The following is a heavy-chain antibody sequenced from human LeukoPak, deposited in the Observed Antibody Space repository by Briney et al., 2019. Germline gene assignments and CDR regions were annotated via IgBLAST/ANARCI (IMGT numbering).Heavy chain of an antibody. CDR2: IIPILGIA. CDR1: GGTFSSYA. Sequence: GASVKVSCKASGGTFSSYAISWVRQAPGQGLEWMGRIIPILGIANYAQKFQGRVTITADKSTSTAYMELSSLRSEDTAVYYCARAYGSGSYYSYYFDYWGQGTLVTVSS. D-gene: IGHD3-10*01. J-gene: IGHJ4*02. CDR3: ARAYGSGSYYSYYFDY. V-gene: IGHV1-69*04.